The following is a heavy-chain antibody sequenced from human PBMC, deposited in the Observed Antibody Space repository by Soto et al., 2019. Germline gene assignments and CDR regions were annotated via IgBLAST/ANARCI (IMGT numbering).Heavy chain of an antibody. D-gene: IGHD1-7*01. CDR1: GGTFSSYA. CDR2: IIPIFGTA. J-gene: IGHJ5*02. CDR3: ARGAELELTTNGGLDP. Sequence: GASVKVSCKASGGTFSSYAISWVRQAPGQGLEWMGGIIPIFGTANYAQKFQGRVTITADESTSTAYMELSSLRSEDTAVYYCARGAELELTTNGGLDPWGQGTLVTVSS. V-gene: IGHV1-69*13.